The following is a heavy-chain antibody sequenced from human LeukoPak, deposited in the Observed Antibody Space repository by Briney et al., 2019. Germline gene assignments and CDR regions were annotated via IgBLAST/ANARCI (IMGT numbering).Heavy chain of an antibody. V-gene: IGHV1-69*01. J-gene: IGHJ4*02. CDR3: AFYYYDSSGYYSDDC. CDR2: IIPIFGTA. D-gene: IGHD3-22*01. CDR1: GGTFSSYA. Sequence: GSSVKVSCKASGGTFSSYAISWVRQAPGQGLEWMGGIIPIFGTANYAQKFQGRVTITADESTSTAYMELSSLRSEDTAVYYCAFYYYDSSGYYSDDCWGQGTLVTVSS.